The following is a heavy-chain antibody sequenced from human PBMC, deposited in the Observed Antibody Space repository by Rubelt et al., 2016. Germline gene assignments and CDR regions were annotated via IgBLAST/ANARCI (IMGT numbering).Heavy chain of an antibody. V-gene: IGHV3-23*01. CDR2: ISGSGGTT. D-gene: IGHD1-1*01. CDR3: AKIMREQLEYYWYGMDV. Sequence: ESGGGLVQPGGSLRLSCAVSGFTFSSYAMTWVRQAPGKGLEWVSVISGSGGTTYYADSVKGRFTISRDNSKNTLYLQMNSLRAEDTAVYYCAKIMREQLEYYWYGMDVWGQGTTVTVS. CDR1: GFTFSSYA. J-gene: IGHJ6*02.